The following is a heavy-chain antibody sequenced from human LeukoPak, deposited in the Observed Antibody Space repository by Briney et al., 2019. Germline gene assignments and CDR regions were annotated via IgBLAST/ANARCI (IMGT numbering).Heavy chain of an antibody. D-gene: IGHD6-19*01. J-gene: IGHJ4*02. CDR2: IFYSGST. CDR1: GGSISSFY. V-gene: IGHV4-59*01. CDR3: ARSHGSGWYLYYFDY. Sequence: PSETLSLTCTVSGGSISSFYWSWIRQPPGKGLEWIGYIFYSGSTNYNPSLKSRVTISVDTSKNQFSLKLSSVTAADTAVYYCARSHGSGWYLYYFDYWGQGTLVTVSS.